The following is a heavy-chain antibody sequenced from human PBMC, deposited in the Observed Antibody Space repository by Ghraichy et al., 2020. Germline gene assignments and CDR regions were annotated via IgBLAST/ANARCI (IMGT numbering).Heavy chain of an antibody. Sequence: GGSLRLSCAASGFTFSSYWMHWVRQAPGKGLVWVSRITSDGSSTSYADSVKGRFTISRDNAKNTLYLQMNSLRAEDTAVYYCASRVHCSSTSCYGGPVVYWGQGTLVTVSS. D-gene: IGHD2-2*01. V-gene: IGHV3-74*01. CDR2: ITSDGSST. CDR1: GFTFSSYW. CDR3: ASRVHCSSTSCYGGPVVY. J-gene: IGHJ4*02.